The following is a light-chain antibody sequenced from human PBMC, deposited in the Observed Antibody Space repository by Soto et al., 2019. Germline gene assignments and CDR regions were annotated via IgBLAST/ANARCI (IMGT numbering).Light chain of an antibody. V-gene: IGKV1-39*01. CDR1: QNIGNY. Sequence: DIQMTQSPSSLSASVGDRVTITCRASQNIGNYLHWYQHQPGKAPKLLIYSVSTLQTGGPSRFSGSGSGTEFTLTISSLQPEDFSTLYCQQSYNGPAWTFGQGPKVEIK. J-gene: IGKJ1*01. CDR2: SVS. CDR3: QQSYNGPAWT.